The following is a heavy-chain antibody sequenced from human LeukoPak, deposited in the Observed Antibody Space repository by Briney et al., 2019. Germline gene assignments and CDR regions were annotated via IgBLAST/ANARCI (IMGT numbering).Heavy chain of an antibody. Sequence: SGPTLVNPTQTLTLTCTFSGFSLTTSGMCVSWIRQPPGKGLEWIGEINHSGSTNYNPSLKSRVTISVDTSKNQFSLKLSSVTAADTAVYYCASKGLIYNTTKYYFDYWGQGALVTVSS. CDR2: INHSGST. CDR3: ASKGLIYNTTKYYFDY. V-gene: IGHV4-39*07. D-gene: IGHD1-1*01. J-gene: IGHJ4*02. CDR1: GFSLTTSGM.